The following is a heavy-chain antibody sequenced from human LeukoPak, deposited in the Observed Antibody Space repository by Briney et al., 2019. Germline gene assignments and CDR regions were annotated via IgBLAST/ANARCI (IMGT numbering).Heavy chain of an antibody. CDR3: ARDRLDSSGYYLVRGAFDI. J-gene: IGHJ3*02. Sequence: SETLSLTCTVSGGSISSYYWSWIRKPAGQGLEWIGRIYTSGSTNYNPSLKSRVTMSVDTSKNQFSLKLSSVTAANTAVYYCARDRLDSSGYYLVRGAFDIWGQGTMVTVSS. V-gene: IGHV4-4*07. CDR2: IYTSGST. D-gene: IGHD3-22*01. CDR1: GGSISSYY.